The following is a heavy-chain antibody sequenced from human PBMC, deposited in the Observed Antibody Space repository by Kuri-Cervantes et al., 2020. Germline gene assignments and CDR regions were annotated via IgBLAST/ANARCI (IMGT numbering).Heavy chain of an antibody. Sequence: ASVKVSCKASGYTFSAYFIHWVRQAPGQGLEWLGRVNCNGGGTIYAPKFQGRVTMTRDTSISTAYMELSSLKSADTAMYYCARDHRGSSTRRSGMDVWGQGTTVTVSS. CDR1: GYTFSAYF. V-gene: IGHV1-2*06. J-gene: IGHJ6*02. CDR3: ARDHRGSSTRRSGMDV. CDR2: VNCNGGGT. D-gene: IGHD2-2*01.